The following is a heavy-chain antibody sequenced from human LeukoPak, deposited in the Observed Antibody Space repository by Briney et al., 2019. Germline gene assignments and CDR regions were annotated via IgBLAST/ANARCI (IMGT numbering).Heavy chain of an antibody. D-gene: IGHD2-2*01. V-gene: IGHV3-30-3*01. Sequence: GGSLRLSCAASGFTFSSYAMHWVRQAPGKGLEWVAVISYDGSNKYYADSVKGRFTISRDNAKNSLYLQMNSLRAEDTAVYYCARGTGQKYCSSTSCSGDWFDPWGQGTLVTVSS. CDR3: ARGTGQKYCSSTSCSGDWFDP. CDR1: GFTFSSYA. J-gene: IGHJ5*02. CDR2: ISYDGSNK.